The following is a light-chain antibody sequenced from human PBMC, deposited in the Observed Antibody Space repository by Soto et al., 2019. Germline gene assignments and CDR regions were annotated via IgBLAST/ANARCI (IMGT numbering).Light chain of an antibody. Sequence: EIVMTQSAATLSFSXXXXXXXXXXXSQSVNSNYLAWYQQKPGQAPRLLIYDASNRATGIPARFSGSGSGTDFTLTISSLEPEDFAVYYCQQRSNWPRTFGQGTKVDIK. J-gene: IGKJ1*01. CDR2: DAS. CDR3: QQRSNWPRT. V-gene: IGKV3-11*01. CDR1: QSVNSNY.